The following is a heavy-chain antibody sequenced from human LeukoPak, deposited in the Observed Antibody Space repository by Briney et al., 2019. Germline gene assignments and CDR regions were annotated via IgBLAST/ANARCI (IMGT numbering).Heavy chain of an antibody. CDR3: ARLGIFYYYDSSGRYYFDY. J-gene: IGHJ4*02. V-gene: IGHV5-51*01. CDR2: IYPGDSDT. Sequence: GESLKISCKGSGYSFTSYWIGWVRQMPGKGLEYMGIIYPGDSDTRYSPSFRGQVTISADKSINTADLQWSSLKASDTAMYYCARLGIFYYYDSSGRYYFDYWGQGTLVTVSS. D-gene: IGHD3-22*01. CDR1: GYSFTSYW.